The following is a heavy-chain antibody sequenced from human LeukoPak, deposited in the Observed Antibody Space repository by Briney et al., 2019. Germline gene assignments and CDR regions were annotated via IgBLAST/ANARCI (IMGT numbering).Heavy chain of an antibody. CDR1: GFTFSSYA. J-gene: IGHJ4*02. CDR3: ARDRTPYV. D-gene: IGHD1/OR15-1a*01. CDR2: IKQDGSEE. V-gene: IGHV3-7*01. Sequence: PGGTLRLSCAASGFTFSSYAMHWVRQAPGKGLEWVANIKQDGSEEYYVDSVKGRFTISRDNANNSLYLQMNSLRAEDTAVYYCARDRTPYVWGQGTLVTVSS.